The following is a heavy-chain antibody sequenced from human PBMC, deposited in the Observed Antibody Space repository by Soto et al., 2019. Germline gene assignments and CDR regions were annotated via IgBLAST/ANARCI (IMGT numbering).Heavy chain of an antibody. CDR3: ATNESSNLYVMDV. CDR2: ISSSSFSI. J-gene: IGHJ6*01. CDR1: GFTFSSYS. Sequence: EVQLVESGGGLVKPGGSLRLSCAASGFTFSSYSMNWVRQAPGKGLEWVSSISSSSFSINYADSVKGRFSISRDNAQNSLHLQMNNLRAEDTAVYYCATNESSNLYVMDVCGRGTTVTVSS. V-gene: IGHV3-21*02. D-gene: IGHD6-6*01.